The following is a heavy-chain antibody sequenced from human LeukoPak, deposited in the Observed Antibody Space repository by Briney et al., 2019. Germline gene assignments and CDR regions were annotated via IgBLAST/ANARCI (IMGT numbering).Heavy chain of an antibody. CDR1: GYTFTGYY. Sequence: ASVKVSCKASGYTFTGYYMHWVRQAPGQGLEWMGWINPNSGGTNYAQKFQGRVTMTRDTSISTAYMELSRLRSDDTAVYYCARARSFFGRRITIFGVAYWGQGTLVTVSS. D-gene: IGHD3-3*01. CDR2: INPNSGGT. CDR3: ARARSFFGRRITIFGVAY. J-gene: IGHJ4*02. V-gene: IGHV1-2*02.